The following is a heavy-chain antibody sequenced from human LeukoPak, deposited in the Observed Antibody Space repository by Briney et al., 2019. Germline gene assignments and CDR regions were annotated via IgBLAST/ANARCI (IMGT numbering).Heavy chain of an antibody. Sequence: PGGSLTFSCEASGFPFSDHYLDWVRQAPGKGLEWVGRIRNTAKSYSTIDAASVRGRFTFSRDDSKNSLYLQMNSLKTEDTAVYYCARGSSFDFNSYYSSDYWGQGTLVTVSS. CDR3: ARGSSFDFNSYYSSDY. V-gene: IGHV3-72*01. J-gene: IGHJ4*02. D-gene: IGHD3-22*01. CDR2: IRNTAKSYST. CDR1: GFPFSDHY.